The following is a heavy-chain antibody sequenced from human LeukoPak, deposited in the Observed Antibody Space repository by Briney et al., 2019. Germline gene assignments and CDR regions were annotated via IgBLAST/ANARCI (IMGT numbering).Heavy chain of an antibody. CDR2: IYSSGST. CDR3: ARDSSSFPNYFDF. CDR1: GFTVSSTY. J-gene: IGHJ4*02. V-gene: IGHV3-53*01. D-gene: IGHD3-3*02. Sequence: PGGSLRLSCAASGFTVSSTYMSLVRQAPGQGLEWVSLIYSSGSTFYADSVQGRFTVSRDNSKNTLYLQMNSLRAEDTAMYYCARDSSSFPNYFDFWGQGTLVTVSS.